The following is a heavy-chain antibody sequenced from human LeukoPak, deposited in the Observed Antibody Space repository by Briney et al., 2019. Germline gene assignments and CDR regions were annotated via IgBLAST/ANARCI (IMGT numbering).Heavy chain of an antibody. CDR2: IDWGDDK. CDR1: GFSLSTSGMR. Sequence: SGPALVKPTQTLTLTCTFSGFSLSTSGMRASWIRQPPGKALEWLARIDWGDDKFYSTSLKTRLTISKDTSKNQVVLTMTNMDPVDTATYYCARSPLGLGAFDIWGQGTMVTVSS. J-gene: IGHJ3*02. D-gene: IGHD3-16*01. V-gene: IGHV2-70*04. CDR3: ARSPLGLGAFDI.